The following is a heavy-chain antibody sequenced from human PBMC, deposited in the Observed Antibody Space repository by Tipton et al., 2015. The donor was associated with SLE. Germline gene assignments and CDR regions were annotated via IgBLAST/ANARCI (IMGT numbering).Heavy chain of an antibody. CDR3: ARVRAFIAAARYFDY. J-gene: IGHJ4*02. CDR2: INHSGST. Sequence: TLSLTCAVYGGSFSNYYWSWIRQPPGKGLEWIGEINHSGSTNYNPSLKSRVTISVDTSKNQFSLKLSSVTAADTAVYYCARVRAFIAAARYFDYWGQGTLVTVSS. CDR1: GGSFSNYY. V-gene: IGHV4-34*01. D-gene: IGHD6-13*01.